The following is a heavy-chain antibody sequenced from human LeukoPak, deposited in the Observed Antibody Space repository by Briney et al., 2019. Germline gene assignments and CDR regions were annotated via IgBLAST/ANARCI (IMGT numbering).Heavy chain of an antibody. Sequence: GGSLRLSCAASVFTFSSYWMSWVRQAPGKGLEWVANIKQDGSEKYYVDSVKGRFTISRENAKNSLYLQMNSLRAEDTAVYYCARAAHSSGWSGWFDPWGQGTLVTVSS. CDR1: VFTFSSYW. D-gene: IGHD6-19*01. J-gene: IGHJ5*02. V-gene: IGHV3-7*01. CDR2: IKQDGSEK. CDR3: ARAAHSSGWSGWFDP.